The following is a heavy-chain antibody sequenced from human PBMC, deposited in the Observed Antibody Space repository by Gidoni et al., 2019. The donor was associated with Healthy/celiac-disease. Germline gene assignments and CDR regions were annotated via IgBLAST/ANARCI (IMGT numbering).Heavy chain of an antibody. Sequence: VQLQQWGTGSLNPSATLPLTCLCCRGSSCGFHWSWIRQPPGKGLEWIGEINHRGSPNYDPSLKSRVTISVDTSKNQFSQKLSSVTAADTAVYYCARGRLGYCSGGSCRNWFDPWGQGTLVTVSS. CDR3: ARGRLGYCSGGSCRNWFDP. CDR1: RGSSCGFH. V-gene: IGHV4-34*01. J-gene: IGHJ5*02. D-gene: IGHD2-15*01. CDR2: INHRGSP.